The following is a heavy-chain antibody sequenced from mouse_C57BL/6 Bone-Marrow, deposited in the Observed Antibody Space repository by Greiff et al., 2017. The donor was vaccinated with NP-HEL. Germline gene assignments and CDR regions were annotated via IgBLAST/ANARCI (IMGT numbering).Heavy chain of an antibody. J-gene: IGHJ2*01. V-gene: IGHV5-6*01. D-gene: IGHD1-1*01. CDR3: ERQNYGSPDY. CDR2: ISSGGSYT. Sequence: EVMLVESGGDLVKPGGSLKLSCAASGFTFSSYGMSWVRQTPDKRLEWVATISSGGSYTYYPDSVKGRFTFSRDNAKNTRYLQMSRLTSEDTAMYYCERQNYGSPDYWGQGTTLTVSS. CDR1: GFTFSSYG.